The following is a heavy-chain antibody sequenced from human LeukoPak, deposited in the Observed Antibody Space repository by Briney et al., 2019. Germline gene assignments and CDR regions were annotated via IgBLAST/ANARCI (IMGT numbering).Heavy chain of an antibody. CDR1: GGSISGYY. CDR2: VYNSEKI. J-gene: IGHJ4*02. D-gene: IGHD3-22*01. V-gene: IGHV4-59*01. Sequence: SETLSLTCTVSGGSISGYYWNWIRQPPGKGLEWIGFVYNSEKINYNPSLASRVTMSVDTSKNQFSLDLISMTAADTAFYYCARGFYDSRGYSEPFDFWGRGTLVTVSS. CDR3: ARGFYDSRGYSEPFDF.